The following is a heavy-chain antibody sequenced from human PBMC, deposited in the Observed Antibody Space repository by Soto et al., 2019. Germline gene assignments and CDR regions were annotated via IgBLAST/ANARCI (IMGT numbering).Heavy chain of an antibody. CDR3: ATAISGWSNDVFDI. J-gene: IGHJ3*02. Sequence: PGESLKISCKGCGYSFTSYWISWVRQMPGKGLEWMGRIDPSNSYTNYSPSFQGHVTTSADKSISTAHLQWSSLKASDTAMYYCATAISGWSNDVFDIWGQGTMVTVSS. CDR2: IDPSNSYT. CDR1: GYSFTSYW. D-gene: IGHD6-19*01. V-gene: IGHV5-10-1*01.